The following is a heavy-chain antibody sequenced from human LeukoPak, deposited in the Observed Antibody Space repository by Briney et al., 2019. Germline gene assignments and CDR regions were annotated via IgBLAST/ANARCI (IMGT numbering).Heavy chain of an antibody. CDR3: ARASSGHVYYYYGMDV. J-gene: IGHJ6*02. CDR2: ISSSSYI. V-gene: IGHV3-69-1*01. Sequence: PSETLSLTCTVSGGSISSYYWSWVRQAPGKGLEWVSSISSSSYIYYADSVKGRFTISRDNAKNSLYLQMNSLRAEDTAVYYCARASSGHVYYYYGMDVWGQGTTVTVSS. CDR1: GGSISSYY. D-gene: IGHD6-19*01.